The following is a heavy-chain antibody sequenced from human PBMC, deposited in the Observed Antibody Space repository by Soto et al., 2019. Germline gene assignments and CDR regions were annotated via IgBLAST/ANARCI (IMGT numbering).Heavy chain of an antibody. CDR2: CDPEDGET. Sequence: GASVKVSCKVSGYTLPELSMHWVRQAPGKGLEVMGGCDPEDGETIYAQKFQGRVTMTEDTSTDTAYMELSSLRSEDTAVYYCVTRDPDCVVAVAPTFCACGVWGQGTMVT. CDR3: VTRDPDCVVAVAPTFCACGV. V-gene: IGHV1-24*01. J-gene: IGHJ3*01. CDR1: GYTLPELS. D-gene: IGHD2-15*01.